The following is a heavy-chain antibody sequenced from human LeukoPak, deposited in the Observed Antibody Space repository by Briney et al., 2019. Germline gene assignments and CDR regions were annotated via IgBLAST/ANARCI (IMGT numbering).Heavy chain of an antibody. CDR3: ARGVRRGDCSSTSCYYYYYMGV. J-gene: IGHJ6*03. CDR2: MNPNSGNT. V-gene: IGHV1-8*01. CDR1: GYTFTSYD. D-gene: IGHD2-2*01. Sequence: ASVKVSCKASGYTFTSYDINWVRQATGQGLEWMGWMNPNSGNTGYAQKFQGRVTMTRNTSISTAYMELSSLRSEDTAVYYCARGVRRGDCSSTSCYYYYYMGVWGKGTTVTVSS.